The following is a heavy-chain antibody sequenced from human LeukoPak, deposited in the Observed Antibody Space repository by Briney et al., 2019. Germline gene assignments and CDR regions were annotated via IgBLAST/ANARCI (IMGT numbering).Heavy chain of an antibody. Sequence: ASVKVSCKASGYTFTSYDINWVRQATGQGLEWMGWMNPNSGNTGYAQKFQGRVTMTEDTSTDTAYMELSSLRSEDTAVYYCAASYYYGSGSDYYFDYWGQGTLVTVSS. CDR1: GYTFTSYD. CDR2: MNPNSGNT. CDR3: AASYYYGSGSDYYFDY. V-gene: IGHV1-8*01. J-gene: IGHJ4*02. D-gene: IGHD3-10*01.